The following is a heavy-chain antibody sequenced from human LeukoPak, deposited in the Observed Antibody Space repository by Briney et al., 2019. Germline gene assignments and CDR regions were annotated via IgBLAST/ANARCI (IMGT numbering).Heavy chain of an antibody. V-gene: IGHV3-30*02. CDR2: IWYGGSNK. Sequence: GGSLRLSCAASGFTFSSYALHWARQAPGKGLEWVAVIWYGGSNKYYADSVKGRFTISRDNSKNTLYLQMNSLRAEDTAVYFCAKDLHSQTSRGFYMDVWGRGTTVTVPS. J-gene: IGHJ6*03. CDR3: AKDLHSQTSRGFYMDV. CDR1: GFTFSSYA. D-gene: IGHD4-11*01.